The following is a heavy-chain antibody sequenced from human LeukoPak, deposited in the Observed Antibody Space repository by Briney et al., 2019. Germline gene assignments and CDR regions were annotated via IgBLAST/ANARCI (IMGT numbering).Heavy chain of an antibody. CDR2: IYPGDSDT. CDR3: ATSGDYVFYYFDY. J-gene: IGHJ4*02. V-gene: IGHV5-51*01. D-gene: IGHD4-17*01. Sequence: AGESLKVSCKGSGYSFTSYWIGWVRQMPGKGLEWMGIIYPGDSDTRYSPSFQGQVTISADKSISTAYLQWSSLKASDTAMYYCATSGDYVFYYFDYWGQGTLDTVSS. CDR1: GYSFTSYW.